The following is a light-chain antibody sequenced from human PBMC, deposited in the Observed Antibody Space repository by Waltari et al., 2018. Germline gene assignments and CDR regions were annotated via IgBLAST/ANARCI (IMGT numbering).Light chain of an antibody. V-gene: IGLV3-25*03. CDR3: QSADSSGSSPVV. CDR2: KDS. Sequence: SYELTQAPSVSVSPGQTARITCSGDALPKKYAYWYQQKPGQAPVLVIKKDSERPSGIPERLSGSRSGTTVTLTISGVQAEDEADYYCQSADSSGSSPVVFGGGTKLTVL. J-gene: IGLJ2*01. CDR1: ALPKKY.